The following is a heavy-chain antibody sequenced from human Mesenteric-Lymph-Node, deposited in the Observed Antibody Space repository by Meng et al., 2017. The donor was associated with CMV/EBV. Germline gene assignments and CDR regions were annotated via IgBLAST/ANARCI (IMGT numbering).Heavy chain of an antibody. CDR3: ARDGYYYDSSGPDY. CDR1: GFSFNNYW. V-gene: IGHV3-20*04. Sequence: GESLKISCAASGFSFNNYWMSWVRQAPGKGLEWVSGINWNGATTDYADSVKGRSTISRDNAKNSLYLQMNSLRAEDTAVYYCARDGYYYDSSGPDYWGQGTLVTVSS. D-gene: IGHD3-22*01. CDR2: INWNGATT. J-gene: IGHJ4*02.